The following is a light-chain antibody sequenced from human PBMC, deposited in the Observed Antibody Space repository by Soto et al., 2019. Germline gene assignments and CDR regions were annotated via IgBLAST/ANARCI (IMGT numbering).Light chain of an antibody. CDR1: SSDIGHYDY. CDR3: CSLTPSHTDV. Sequence: QSVLTQPASVSGSPGQSITISCTGTSSDIGHYDYASWYQQHPGKAPKLMIYHVTYRPSGVSNRYSGSKSGNSASLTISGLQADDEDYYYCCSLTPSHTDVFGSGTKLTVL. J-gene: IGLJ1*01. V-gene: IGLV2-14*03. CDR2: HVT.